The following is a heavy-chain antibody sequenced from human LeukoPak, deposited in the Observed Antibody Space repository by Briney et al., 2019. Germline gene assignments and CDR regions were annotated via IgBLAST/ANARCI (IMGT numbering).Heavy chain of an antibody. D-gene: IGHD3-10*01. J-gene: IGHJ3*02. CDR2: ISSSSSTI. V-gene: IGHV3-48*01. Sequence: GGSLRLSCAASGFTFSSYSMNWVRQAPGKGLEWVSYISSSSSTIYYADSVKGRLTISRDNSKNTLYLQMNSLRAEDTAVYYCAKIGKILWFGDSAFDIWGQGTMVTVSS. CDR3: AKIGKILWFGDSAFDI. CDR1: GFTFSSYS.